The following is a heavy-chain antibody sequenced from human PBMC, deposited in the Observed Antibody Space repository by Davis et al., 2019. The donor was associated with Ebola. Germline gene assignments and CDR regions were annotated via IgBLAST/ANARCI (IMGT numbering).Heavy chain of an antibody. CDR1: GGSISSYY. CDR2: IYTSGSA. Sequence: SETLSLTCTVSGGSISSYYWSWIRQLPGQGLEWIGFIYTSGSAYYNPSLESQVSISLDTSKSHFSLQLSSVTAADTAVYYCAREYSSSYYFDYWGQGALVTVSS. D-gene: IGHD6-6*01. J-gene: IGHJ4*02. CDR3: AREYSSSYYFDY. V-gene: IGHV4-4*09.